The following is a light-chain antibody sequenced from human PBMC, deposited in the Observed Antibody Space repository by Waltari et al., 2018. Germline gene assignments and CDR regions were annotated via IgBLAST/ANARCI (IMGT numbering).Light chain of an antibody. J-gene: IGKJ1*01. Sequence: DIVLTQSPDSLAVSLGERATINCKSSQSVLYNSNSKNLLAWYQQKPGQPPKLLIYWASTRESGVTGRFSGSGSGTDFTLTISSLQAEDVAVYYCQQYYNTRTIGQGTKVEIK. CDR2: WAS. CDR1: QSVLYNSNSKNL. CDR3: QQYYNTRT. V-gene: IGKV4-1*01.